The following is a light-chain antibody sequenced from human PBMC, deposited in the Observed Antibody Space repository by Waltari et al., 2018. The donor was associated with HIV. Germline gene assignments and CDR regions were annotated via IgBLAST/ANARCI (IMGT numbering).Light chain of an antibody. CDR3: QQCGTEPRS. J-gene: IGKJ2*03. CDR1: RSIKSTF. CDR2: SAS. V-gene: IGKV3-20*01. Sequence: VVLTQSPGTLSLSPGETAILSCRASRSIKSTFLVWYQQKPGQPPRLLTYSASTRAGGIPYRFTASGSGTDFTLTISRLEPEDFAVYFCQQCGTEPRSFGQGT.